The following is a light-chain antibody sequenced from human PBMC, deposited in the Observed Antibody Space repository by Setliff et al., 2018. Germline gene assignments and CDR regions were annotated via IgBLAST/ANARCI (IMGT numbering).Light chain of an antibody. CDR1: TSDVGTYDF. CDR2: DVT. Sequence: QSVLTQPRSVSGSPGQSVTISCTGTTSDVGTYDFVSWYQEHPGKAPKLITYDVTKRPSGVPDRFSGSKSGDTASLTISGLQAEDEADYYCSSYTSRTTLDVFGTGTKVTVL. V-gene: IGLV2-11*01. J-gene: IGLJ1*01. CDR3: SSYTSRTTLDV.